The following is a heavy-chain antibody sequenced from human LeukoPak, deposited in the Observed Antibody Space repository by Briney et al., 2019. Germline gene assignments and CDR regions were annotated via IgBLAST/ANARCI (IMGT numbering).Heavy chain of an antibody. Sequence: EGSLRLSCVASGLTFSSYAMNWVRQAPGKGLEWVLAISGSGSSTYYADSVKGRFTISRDNSKNTLYLQMNSLRAEDTAVYYCAKDPGYSSGWRDYWGQGTLVTVSS. V-gene: IGHV3-23*01. D-gene: IGHD6-19*01. CDR1: GLTFSSYA. CDR2: ISGSGSST. CDR3: AKDPGYSSGWRDY. J-gene: IGHJ4*02.